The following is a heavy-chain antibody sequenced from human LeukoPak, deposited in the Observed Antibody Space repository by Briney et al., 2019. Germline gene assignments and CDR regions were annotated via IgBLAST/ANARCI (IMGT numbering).Heavy chain of an antibody. CDR3: ARDGGYDLYYFDY. V-gene: IGHV1-18*01. CDR1: GYPFSTYG. J-gene: IGHJ4*02. Sequence: GASVKVSCKASGYPFSTYGISWVRQAPGHGLGWMGWISAYNGDTKYAQKVQGRVTMTTDTSTSTAYMELRSLRSDDTAVYYCARDGGYDLYYFDYWGQGTLVTVSS. D-gene: IGHD5-12*01. CDR2: ISAYNGDT.